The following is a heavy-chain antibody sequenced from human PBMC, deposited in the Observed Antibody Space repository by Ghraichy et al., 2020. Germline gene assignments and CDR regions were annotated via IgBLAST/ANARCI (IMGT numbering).Heavy chain of an antibody. CDR2: ISGSGGST. J-gene: IGHJ5*02. CDR1: GFTFSSYA. D-gene: IGHD6-13*01. Sequence: GGSLRLSCAASGFTFSSYAMSWVRQAPGKGLEWVSAISGSGGSTYYADSVKGRFTISRDNSKNTLYLQMNSLRAEDTAVYYCAKGNGLIGPLWGIAAAGIQLGWFDPWGQGTLVTVSS. CDR3: AKGNGLIGPLWGIAAAGIQLGWFDP. V-gene: IGHV3-23*01.